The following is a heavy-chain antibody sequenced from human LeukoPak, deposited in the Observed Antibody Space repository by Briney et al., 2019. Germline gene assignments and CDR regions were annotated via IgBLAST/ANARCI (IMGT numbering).Heavy chain of an antibody. D-gene: IGHD2-15*01. J-gene: IGHJ3*02. CDR3: AREGGGGYDAFDI. Sequence: GGSLRLPCAASGFTFSSYWMSWVRQAPGKGLEWVANIKQDGSEKYYVDSVKGRFTISRDNAKNSLYLQMNSLRAEDTAVYYSAREGGGGYDAFDIWGQGTMVTVSS. V-gene: IGHV3-7*01. CDR2: IKQDGSEK. CDR1: GFTFSSYW.